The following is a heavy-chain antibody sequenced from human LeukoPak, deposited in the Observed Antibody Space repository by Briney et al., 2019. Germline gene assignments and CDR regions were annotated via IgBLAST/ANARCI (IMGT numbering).Heavy chain of an antibody. J-gene: IGHJ5*02. V-gene: IGHV1-18*01. CDR3: ARGVAAAGTWWFDP. CDR1: GYTFTSYG. D-gene: IGHD6-13*01. CDR2: ISAYNGNT. Sequence: ASVKVSCKASGYTFTSYGISWVRQAPGQGLEWMGWISAYNGNTNYAQKLQGRVTMTTDTSISTAYMELSSLRSEDTAVYYCARGVAAAGTWWFDPWGQGTLVTVSS.